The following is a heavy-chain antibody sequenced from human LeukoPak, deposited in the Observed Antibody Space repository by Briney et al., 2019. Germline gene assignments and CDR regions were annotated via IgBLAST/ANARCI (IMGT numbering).Heavy chain of an antibody. CDR1: GGTFSSYA. CDR2: IIPIFGTA. J-gene: IGHJ4*02. Sequence: GASVKVSCKASGGTFSSYAISWVRQAPGQGLEWMGGIIPIFGTANYAQKLQGRVTMTTDTSTSTAYMELRSLRSDDTAVYYCARFRGYYDILTGYIDYWGQGTLVTVSS. CDR3: ARFRGYYDILTGYIDY. D-gene: IGHD3-9*01. V-gene: IGHV1-69*05.